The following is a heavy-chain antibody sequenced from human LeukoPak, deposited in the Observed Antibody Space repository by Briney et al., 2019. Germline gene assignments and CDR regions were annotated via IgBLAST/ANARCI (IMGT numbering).Heavy chain of an antibody. J-gene: IGHJ5*02. CDR2: ISGSGGST. CDR3: AKDPGYSSSWYWFDP. D-gene: IGHD6-13*01. CDR1: GFTFSSYW. V-gene: IGHV3-23*01. Sequence: GGSLRLSCAASGFTFSSYWMHWVRQSPGKGLEWVSAISGSGGSTYYADSVKGRFTISRDNSKNTLYLQMNSLRAEDTAVYYCAKDPGYSSSWYWFDPWGQGTLVTVSS.